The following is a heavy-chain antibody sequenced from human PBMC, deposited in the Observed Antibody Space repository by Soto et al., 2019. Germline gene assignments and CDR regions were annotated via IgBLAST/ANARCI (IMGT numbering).Heavy chain of an antibody. Sequence: GVLRLSCAASGFTCSSYAMGWVRQAPGKGLEWVSAISGSGGSTYYADSVKGRFTISRDNSKNTLYLQMNSLRAEDTAVYYCAKARQDIVVVPAAATGYWGQGTLVTVSS. CDR2: ISGSGGST. D-gene: IGHD2-2*01. V-gene: IGHV3-23*01. J-gene: IGHJ4*02. CDR1: GFTCSSYA. CDR3: AKARQDIVVVPAAATGY.